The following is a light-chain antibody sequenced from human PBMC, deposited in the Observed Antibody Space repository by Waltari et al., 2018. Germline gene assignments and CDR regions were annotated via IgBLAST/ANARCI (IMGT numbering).Light chain of an antibody. CDR2: LGS. V-gene: IGKV2-28*01. J-gene: IGKJ1*01. Sequence: DFVLRQSPLSLLFTRGEPASISCRSSQSLLHSNGYNYLDWYLQKPGQSPQLLIYLGSSRASGVPDRFSGSGSGTDFTLKINRVEAEDVGVYYCMQALQTPWTFGQGTKVEIK. CDR1: QSLLHSNGYNY. CDR3: MQALQTPWT.